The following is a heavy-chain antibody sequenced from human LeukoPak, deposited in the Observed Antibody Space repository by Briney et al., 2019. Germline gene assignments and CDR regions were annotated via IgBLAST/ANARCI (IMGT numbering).Heavy chain of an antibody. Sequence: GGSLRLSCAASGFTFSSYAMSWVRQAPGKGLEWVSAISGSGGSTYYADSVKGRFTISRDNSKNMLYLQMNSLRAEDTAVYYCAKDSLGSSSKNWFDPWGQGTLVTVSS. V-gene: IGHV3-23*01. J-gene: IGHJ5*02. CDR1: GFTFSSYA. CDR2: ISGSGGST. CDR3: AKDSLGSSSKNWFDP. D-gene: IGHD6-13*01.